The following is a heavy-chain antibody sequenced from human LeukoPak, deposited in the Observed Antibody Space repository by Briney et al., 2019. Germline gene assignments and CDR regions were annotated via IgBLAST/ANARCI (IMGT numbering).Heavy chain of an antibody. Sequence: ASVKVSCKASGYTFTGYYMHWVRQAPGQGLEWMGWINPNSGGTNYAQKFQGRVTMTRDTSISTAYMELSRLRPDDTAVYYCARGLPYSSDSQLFDYWGQGTLVTVSS. CDR3: ARGLPYSSDSQLFDY. D-gene: IGHD6-19*01. CDR2: INPNSGGT. CDR1: GYTFTGYY. J-gene: IGHJ4*02. V-gene: IGHV1-2*02.